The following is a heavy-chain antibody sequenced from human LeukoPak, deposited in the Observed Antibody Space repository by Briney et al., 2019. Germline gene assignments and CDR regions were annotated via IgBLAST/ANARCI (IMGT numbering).Heavy chain of an antibody. J-gene: IGHJ4*02. CDR1: GYSFTSYW. CDR3: ARHSRIVGATIAPPDY. V-gene: IGHV5-51*01. Sequence: GESLKISCKGSGYSFTSYWIGWVRQMPGKGLEWMGIIYPGDSDTRYSPSFQGQVTISADKSISTAYLQWSSLKASDTAMYYCARHSRIVGATIAPPDYWGQGTLVTVSS. D-gene: IGHD1-26*01. CDR2: IYPGDSDT.